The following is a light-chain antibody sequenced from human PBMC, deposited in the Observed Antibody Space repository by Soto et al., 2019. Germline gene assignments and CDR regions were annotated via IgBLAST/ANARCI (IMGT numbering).Light chain of an antibody. J-gene: IGKJ1*01. CDR2: VAS. Sequence: EIVLTQSPGTLSLSPGERATLSCTASQSVSSNYLAWYQQKRGQAPRLLIYVASSRATGIPTRFSGGGSGSDFNLTNSRLEPDDCAVYDCQEYDNSPRTFGKGTMV. V-gene: IGKV3-20*01. CDR3: QEYDNSPRT. CDR1: QSVSSNY.